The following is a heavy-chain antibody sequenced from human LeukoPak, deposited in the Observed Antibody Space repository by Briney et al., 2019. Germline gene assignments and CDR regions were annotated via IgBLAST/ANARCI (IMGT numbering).Heavy chain of an antibody. CDR1: GGSIRSNSHY. J-gene: IGHJ4*02. CDR3: ASNPLTSSIAAVDY. CDR2: IYYSGST. V-gene: IGHV4-39*01. D-gene: IGHD6-13*01. Sequence: SETLSLTCTVSGGSIRSNSHYWGWVRQPPGKGLEWVGSIYYSGSTYYNPSLKRRVTISVDTSKTQFSLKLSSVTAADTAVYYCASNPLTSSIAAVDYWGQGTLVTVSS.